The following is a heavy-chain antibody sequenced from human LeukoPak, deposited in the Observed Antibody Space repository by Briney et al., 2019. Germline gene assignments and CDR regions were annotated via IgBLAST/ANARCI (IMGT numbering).Heavy chain of an antibody. V-gene: IGHV1-69*04. CDR3: ARERKTVTAENDAFDI. CDR1: GGTFTSYA. Sequence: SVKVSCKASGGTFTSYAISWVRQAPGQGLEWMGRIIPILGIANYAQKFQGRVTITTDKSTSTAYMELSSLRSEDTAVYYCARERKTVTAENDAFDIWGQGTMVTVSS. D-gene: IGHD7-27*01. CDR2: IIPILGIA. J-gene: IGHJ3*02.